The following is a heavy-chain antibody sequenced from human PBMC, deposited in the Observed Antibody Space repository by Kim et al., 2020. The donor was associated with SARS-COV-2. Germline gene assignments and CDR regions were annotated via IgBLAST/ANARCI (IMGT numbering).Heavy chain of an antibody. J-gene: IGHJ4*02. V-gene: IGHV1-69*02. Sequence: AQKAKSRVTITGDKSTSTAYMELSSLRSEDTAVYYCARTEIAAAGPFDAWGQRTLGTVSS. D-gene: IGHD6-13*01. CDR3: ARTEIAAAGPFDA.